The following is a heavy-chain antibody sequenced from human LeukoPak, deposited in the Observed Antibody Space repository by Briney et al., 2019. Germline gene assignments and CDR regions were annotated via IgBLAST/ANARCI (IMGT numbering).Heavy chain of an antibody. CDR2: IYYSGST. Sequence: SETLSLTCTVSGGSISSYYWSWIRQPPGKGLEWIGYIYYSGSTNYNPSLKSRVTISVDTSKNQFSLKLSSVTAADTAVYYCARTDYSKGSAFDIWGQGTMVTVSS. V-gene: IGHV4-59*12. D-gene: IGHD4-11*01. CDR3: ARTDYSKGSAFDI. CDR1: GGSISSYY. J-gene: IGHJ3*02.